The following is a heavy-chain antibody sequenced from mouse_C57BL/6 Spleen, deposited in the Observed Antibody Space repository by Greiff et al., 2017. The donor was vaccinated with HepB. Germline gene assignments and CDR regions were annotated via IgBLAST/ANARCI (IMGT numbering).Heavy chain of an antibody. Sequence: VQLQQSGAELARPGASVKMSCKASGYTFTSYTMHWVKQGLGQGLDWIGNIKPSSGYIKYNQKFKDKATLIADKSPSTAHMQLSSLTSEDSAVYYCARYDYDYWGQGTTLTVSS. CDR3: ARYDYDY. D-gene: IGHD2-4*01. J-gene: IGHJ2*01. V-gene: IGHV1-4*01. CDR1: GYTFTSYT. CDR2: IKPSSGYI.